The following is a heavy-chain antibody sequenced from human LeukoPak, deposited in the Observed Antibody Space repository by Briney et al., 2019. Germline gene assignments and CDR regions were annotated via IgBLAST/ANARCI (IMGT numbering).Heavy chain of an antibody. CDR3: TRDLMDYDVSTGLHHYYMDV. J-gene: IGHJ6*02. CDR1: GLTFSSYW. D-gene: IGHD3-9*01. Sequence: SGGSLRLSCVASGLTFSSYWMHWVRQDPRKGLVWVSRISGDGRNINYADSVRGRFTISRDNAKNTLYLQMNTLRVEDTAVYYCTRDLMDYDVSTGLHHYYMDVWGQGTTVTVSS. CDR2: ISGDGRNI. V-gene: IGHV3-74*01.